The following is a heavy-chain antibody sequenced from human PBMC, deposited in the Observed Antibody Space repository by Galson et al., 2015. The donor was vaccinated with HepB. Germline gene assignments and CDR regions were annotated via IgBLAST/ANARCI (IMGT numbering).Heavy chain of an antibody. CDR3: TTDLAAAGTREFDY. CDR2: IKSKTDGGTT. CDR1: GFTFSNAW. Sequence: SLRLSCAASGFTFSNAWMSWVRQAPGKGLEWVGRIKSKTDGGTTDYAAPVKGRFTISRDDSKNTLYLQMNSLKTEDTAVYYCTTDLAAAGTREFDYWGQGTLVTVSS. V-gene: IGHV3-15*01. J-gene: IGHJ4*02. D-gene: IGHD6-13*01.